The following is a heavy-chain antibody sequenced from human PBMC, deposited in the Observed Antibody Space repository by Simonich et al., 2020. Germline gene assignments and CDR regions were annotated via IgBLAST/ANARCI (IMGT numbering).Heavy chain of an antibody. Sequence: VQLLESGGGLVQPGGSLRLSCAASGFTFSSYAMSWVRQAPGKGLEWVAVISYDGSNKYYADSVKGRFTISRDNSKNTLYLQMNSLRAEDTAVYYCARELSKNGEAAAGYYFDYCGQGTLVTVSS. J-gene: IGHJ4*02. D-gene: IGHD6-13*01. CDR3: ARELSKNGEAAAGYYFDY. CDR1: GFTFSSYA. V-gene: IGHV3-30*04. CDR2: ISYDGSNK.